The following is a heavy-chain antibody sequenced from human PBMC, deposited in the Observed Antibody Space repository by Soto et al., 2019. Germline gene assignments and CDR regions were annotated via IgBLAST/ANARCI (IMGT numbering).Heavy chain of an antibody. D-gene: IGHD2-8*02. CDR1: GFSLSTSGVG. CDR3: ARRRGGTGLDY. J-gene: IGHJ4*02. Sequence: QITLKESGPTLVKPTQTLTLTCTFSGFSLSTSGVGVGWIRQPPGKALEWLALIYWDDDKRYSPSLKSRLTITKDTSKNQVVLIMTNMDPVDTATYYGARRRGGTGLDYWGQGTLVTVSS. V-gene: IGHV2-5*02. CDR2: IYWDDDK.